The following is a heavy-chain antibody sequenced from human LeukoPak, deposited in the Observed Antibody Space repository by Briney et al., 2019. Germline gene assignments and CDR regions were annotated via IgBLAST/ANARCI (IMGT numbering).Heavy chain of an antibody. D-gene: IGHD3-22*01. CDR1: GGSIRSSDDY. J-gene: IGHJ6*03. CDR3: TRAASSGPLFTYHMDV. CDR2: IYYTGSS. Sequence: SETLSLTCSVSGGSIRSSDDYWGFVRQTPGKGLEWMGSIYYTGSSHYNPSLKSRATISVGTSKNQFSLKLTSVTAADTAVYYCTRAASSGPLFTYHMDVWGKGTTVTVSS. V-gene: IGHV4-39*07.